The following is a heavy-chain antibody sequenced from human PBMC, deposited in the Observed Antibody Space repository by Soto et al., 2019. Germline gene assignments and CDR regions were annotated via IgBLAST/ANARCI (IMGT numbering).Heavy chain of an antibody. V-gene: IGHV4-59*01. J-gene: IGHJ2*01. CDR2: IYYSGST. Sequence: KPSETLSLTCTVSGGSISSYYWSWIRQPPGKGLEWIGYIYYSGSTNYNPSLKSRVTISVDTSKNQFSLRLSSVTAADTAVYYCARGWQTTVVRGHWYFDLWGRGTLVTVSS. CDR1: GGSISSYY. D-gene: IGHD4-17*01. CDR3: ARGWQTTVVRGHWYFDL.